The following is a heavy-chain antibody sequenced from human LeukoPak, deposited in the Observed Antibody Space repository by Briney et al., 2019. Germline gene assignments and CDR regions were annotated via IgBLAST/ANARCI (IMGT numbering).Heavy chain of an antibody. J-gene: IGHJ4*02. CDR3: ANWTPGSNGHYYGYFDY. CDR2: ISGSGGNT. Sequence: GGSLRLSCAASGFTFSSYAMTWVRQAPGKGLEWVSAISGSGGNTNYAASVKGRFTISRDNSKNTLYLQMNSLRDEDAAVYYCANWTPGSNGHYYGYFDYWGQGALVTVSS. CDR1: GFTFSSYA. D-gene: IGHD3-22*01. V-gene: IGHV3-23*01.